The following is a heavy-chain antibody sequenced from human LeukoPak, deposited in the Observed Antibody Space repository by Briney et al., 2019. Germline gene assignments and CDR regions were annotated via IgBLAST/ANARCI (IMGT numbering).Heavy chain of an antibody. CDR3: ARNLGRSSWYIWFDF. Sequence: ASMKVSCKASGYTFTNYGISWVRQAPGQGLEWMGWMNPNSGNTGYAQKFQGRVTMTRNTSISTAYMELSSLRSEDTAVYYCARNLGRSSWYIWFDFWGQGTLVTVSS. CDR2: MNPNSGNT. J-gene: IGHJ5*01. V-gene: IGHV1-8*02. D-gene: IGHD6-13*01. CDR1: GYTFTNYG.